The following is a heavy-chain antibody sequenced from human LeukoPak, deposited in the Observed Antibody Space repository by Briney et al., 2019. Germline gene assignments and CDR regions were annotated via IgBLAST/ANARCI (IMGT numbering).Heavy chain of an antibody. CDR2: IYYSGST. Sequence: PSETLSLTCTVSGGSISSYYWSWIRQHPGKGLEWTGYIYYSGSTYYNPSLKSRVTISVDTSKNQFSLKLSSVTAADTAVYYCARDLDGDYWFDPWGQGTLVTVSS. J-gene: IGHJ5*02. CDR3: ARDLDGDYWFDP. D-gene: IGHD4-17*01. V-gene: IGHV4-59*06. CDR1: GGSISSYY.